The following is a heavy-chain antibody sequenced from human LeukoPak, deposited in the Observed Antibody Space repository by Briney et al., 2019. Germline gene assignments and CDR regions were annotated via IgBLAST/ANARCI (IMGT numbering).Heavy chain of an antibody. CDR2: ISSTSTYI. D-gene: IGHD5-12*01. Sequence: GRPLRLSCAASGFTFSSYTMNWVRQAPGKGLEWVSSISSTSTYIYYADSVKGRFTISRDNAKNSLYLQMNSLRAEDTAVYYCSRQRSGYDAWGQGTLVTVSS. CDR1: GFTFSSYT. CDR3: SRQRSGYDA. V-gene: IGHV3-21*01. J-gene: IGHJ5*02.